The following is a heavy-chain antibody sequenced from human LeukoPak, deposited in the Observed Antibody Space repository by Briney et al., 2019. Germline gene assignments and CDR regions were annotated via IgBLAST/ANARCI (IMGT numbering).Heavy chain of an antibody. V-gene: IGHV3-33*01. CDR1: GFTFSSYG. J-gene: IGHJ6*02. CDR3: ARDPPLPYCSSTSCYRLPAYYYYYGMDV. CDR2: IWYDGSNK. Sequence: PGGSLRLSCAASGFTFSSYGMHWVRQAPGKGLEWVAVIWYDGSNKYYADSVKGRFTISRDNSKNTLYLQMNSLRAEDTAVYYCARDPPLPYCSSTSCYRLPAYYYYYGMDVWGQGTTVTVSS. D-gene: IGHD2-2*01.